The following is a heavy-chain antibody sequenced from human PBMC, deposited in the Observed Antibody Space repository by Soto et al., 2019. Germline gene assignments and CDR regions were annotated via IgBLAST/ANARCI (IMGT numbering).Heavy chain of an antibody. V-gene: IGHV1-18*01. CDR1: VYGLSGYG. CDR3: TRNRATACPSWFDT. CDR2: ISAYNGNT. Sequence: ASVKGAWKTSVYGLSGYGVSRLLHAPGQGLEWMGWISAYNGNTNYAQKLQGRVTMTTDTSTSTAYMELRSLRSDDTAVYFSTRNRATACPSWFDTWGEGTLVTVSS. D-gene: IGHD6-6*01. J-gene: IGHJ5*02.